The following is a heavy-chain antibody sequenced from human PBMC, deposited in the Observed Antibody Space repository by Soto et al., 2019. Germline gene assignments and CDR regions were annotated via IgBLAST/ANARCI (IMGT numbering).Heavy chain of an antibody. D-gene: IGHD6-13*01. CDR1: GFTFGDYA. CDR3: TRDLGSNWYNGLSCDY. J-gene: IGHJ4*02. V-gene: IGHV3-49*03. CDR2: IRSKAYRGTT. Sequence: PGGSLRLSCTASGFTFGDYAMSWFRQAPGKGLEWVGFIRSKAYRGTTEYAASVKGRFTISKDDSKNIAYLQMNSLKTEDTAVYYCTRDLGSNWYNGLSCDYWGQGTLVTVSS.